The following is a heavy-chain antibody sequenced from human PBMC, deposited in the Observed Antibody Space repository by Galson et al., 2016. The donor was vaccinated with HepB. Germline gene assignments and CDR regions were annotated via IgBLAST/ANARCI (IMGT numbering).Heavy chain of an antibody. CDR3: AKDHSRGWPHYFDD. V-gene: IGHV3-23*01. CDR2: ISGSGTIT. D-gene: IGHD6-19*01. Sequence: SLRLSCAASGFPFSRYAMTWVRQAPGKGLVWVSSISGSGTITKYADSVKGRFTISRDSSNNTLYLQMNSLRAEDTAVYYCAKDHSRGWPHYFDDWGQGTLVTVSS. CDR1: GFPFSRYA. J-gene: IGHJ4*02.